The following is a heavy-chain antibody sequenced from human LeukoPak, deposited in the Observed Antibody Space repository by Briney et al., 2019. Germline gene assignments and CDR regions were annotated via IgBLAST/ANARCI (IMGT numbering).Heavy chain of an antibody. CDR1: GYSFTSYW. J-gene: IGHJ6*02. Sequence: GESLKISCKGSGYSFTSYWIGWVRQMPGKGLEWMGIIYPGDSDTRYSPSFQGQVTIPADKSISTAYLQWSSLKASDTAMYYCARTIAAAGISYYYYYYGMDVWGQGTTVTVSS. CDR2: IYPGDSDT. V-gene: IGHV5-51*01. D-gene: IGHD6-13*01. CDR3: ARTIAAAGISYYYYYYGMDV.